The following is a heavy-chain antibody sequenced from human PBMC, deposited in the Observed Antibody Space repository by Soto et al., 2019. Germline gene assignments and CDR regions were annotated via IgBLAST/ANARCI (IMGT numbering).Heavy chain of an antibody. Sequence: GGSLRLSSAASGVNFDDYAIHWVRQAPGKGLEWVSGISWNGDATGYADSVKGRFTISRDNAKNSLYLQMNSLRIEDTAIYYCANLPLYGSGFDCWGQGTPVTSPQ. CDR2: ISWNGDAT. V-gene: IGHV3-9*01. D-gene: IGHD3-10*01. CDR3: ANLPLYGSGFDC. CDR1: GVNFDDYA. J-gene: IGHJ4*02.